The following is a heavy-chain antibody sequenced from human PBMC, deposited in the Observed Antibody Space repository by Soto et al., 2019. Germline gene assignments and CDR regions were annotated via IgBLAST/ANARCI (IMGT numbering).Heavy chain of an antibody. V-gene: IGHV4-61*01. CDR3: ARFVRSCSATTCSTRADV. CDR2: IYSGGST. Sequence: ASETLSLTCTVSGGFVNSDTHSWSWIRQTPGKRLEWIGFIYSGGSTKNPSLRSRVPMSVDTSTNQFSLKMRYVIVAETAVYHCARFVRSCSATTCSTRADVWGQGITVTVSS. J-gene: IGHJ6*02. D-gene: IGHD2-2*01. CDR1: GGFVNSDTHS.